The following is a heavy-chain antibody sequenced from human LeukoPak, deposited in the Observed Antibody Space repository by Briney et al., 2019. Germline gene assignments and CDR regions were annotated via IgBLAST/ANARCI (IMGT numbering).Heavy chain of an antibody. CDR3: AIVATVVRVPLDALDI. CDR2: ISRSGSTR. J-gene: IGHJ3*02. Sequence: GGSLRLSCAVSGFTFSGCELTWVRQAREKGLEWVSYISRSGSTRYYADSVKGRFTISRDNAKNSLYLQMNSLRPEDTAVYYCAIVATVVRVPLDALDISGEGAMGSVSS. V-gene: IGHV3-48*03. CDR1: GFTFSGCE. D-gene: IGHD3-10*01.